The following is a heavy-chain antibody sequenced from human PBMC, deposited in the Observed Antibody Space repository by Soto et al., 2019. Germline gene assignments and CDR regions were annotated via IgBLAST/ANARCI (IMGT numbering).Heavy chain of an antibody. Sequence: QVQLVQSGAEVKKPGSSVKVSCKASGGTFSSYAISCVRQAPGQVLEWMGGVIPIFGPANYAQKFQCRVTITSDESKSTAYMVLSSLRSEDTAVYYCGRDQGGDPLCWYFDLWGRGPLVTVSS. CDR2: VIPIFGPA. CDR3: GRDQGGDPLCWYFDL. V-gene: IGHV1-69*01. D-gene: IGHD4-17*01. J-gene: IGHJ2*01. CDR1: GGTFSSYA.